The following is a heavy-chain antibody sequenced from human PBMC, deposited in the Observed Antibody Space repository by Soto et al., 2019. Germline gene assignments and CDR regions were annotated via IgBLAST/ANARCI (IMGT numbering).Heavy chain of an antibody. CDR3: ARERVLGSRAGLPYYYYGMDV. D-gene: IGHD5-18*01. Sequence: SETLSLTCTVSGGSISSGGYYWSWIRQHPGKGLEWIGYIYYSGSTYYNPSLKSRVTISVDTSKNQFSLKLSSVTAADTAVYYCARERVLGSRAGLPYYYYGMDVWGQGTTVTVSS. CDR1: GGSISSGGYY. J-gene: IGHJ6*02. CDR2: IYYSGST. V-gene: IGHV4-31*03.